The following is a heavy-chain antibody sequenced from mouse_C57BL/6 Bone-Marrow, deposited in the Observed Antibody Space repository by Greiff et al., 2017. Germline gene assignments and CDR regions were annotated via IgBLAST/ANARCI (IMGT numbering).Heavy chain of an antibody. Sequence: VQLQQPGAELVRPGSSVKLSCKASGYTFTSYWMDWVKQRPGQGLEWIGNIYPSDSETHYNQKFKDKATLTVDKSSSTAYMQLSSLTSEDSAVYYFARPYGSPSYWYFDVWGTGTTVTVSS. J-gene: IGHJ1*03. CDR3: ARPYGSPSYWYFDV. CDR2: IYPSDSET. CDR1: GYTFTSYW. D-gene: IGHD1-1*01. V-gene: IGHV1-61*01.